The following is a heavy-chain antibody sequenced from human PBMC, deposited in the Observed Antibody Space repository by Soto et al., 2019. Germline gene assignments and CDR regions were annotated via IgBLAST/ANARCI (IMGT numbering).Heavy chain of an antibody. CDR1: VFTVISYE. Sequence: GGSLRLSCSSSVFTVISYEMNWFRQAPGNGLEWVSYISSSGSTIYYAYSVKGRFTISRDNAKNSLYLQMNSLRAEDTAVYYCAREESNWNYPTLYYYYYGMDVWGQGTTVTVSS. CDR2: ISSSGSTI. CDR3: AREESNWNYPTLYYYYYGMDV. D-gene: IGHD1-7*01. J-gene: IGHJ6*02. V-gene: IGHV3-48*03.